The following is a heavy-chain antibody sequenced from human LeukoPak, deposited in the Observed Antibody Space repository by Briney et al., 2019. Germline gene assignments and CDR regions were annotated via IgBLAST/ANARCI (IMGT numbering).Heavy chain of an antibody. CDR1: GFTFSSYG. CDR3: ARVSSTSPGDNYYYYGMDV. J-gene: IGHJ6*02. V-gene: IGHV3-33*01. CDR2: IWYDGSNK. D-gene: IGHD2-2*01. Sequence: QSGGSLRLSCAASGFTFSSYGMHWVRQAPGKGLEWVAVIWYDGSNKYYADSVKGRFTISRDNSKNTLYLRMNSLRAEDTAVYYCARVSSTSPGDNYYYYGMDVWGQGTTVTVSS.